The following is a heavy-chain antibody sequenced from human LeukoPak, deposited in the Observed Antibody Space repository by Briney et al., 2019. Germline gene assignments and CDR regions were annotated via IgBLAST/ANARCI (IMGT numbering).Heavy chain of an antibody. CDR2: VYASGTT. V-gene: IGHV4-4*07. Sequence: SETLSLTCAVSGGSIGSYYWSWMRRPAGKGLEWMGRVYASGTTYHTPSLKSRATMSVDTSKNQFSLKLSSVTAADTAVYYCARGISAAASAFDIWGQGTMVTVSS. D-gene: IGHD6-13*01. J-gene: IGHJ3*02. CDR3: ARGISAAASAFDI. CDR1: GGSIGSYY.